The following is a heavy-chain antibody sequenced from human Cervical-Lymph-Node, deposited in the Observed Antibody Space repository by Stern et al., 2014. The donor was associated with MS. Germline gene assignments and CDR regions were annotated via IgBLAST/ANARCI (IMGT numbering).Heavy chain of an antibody. J-gene: IGHJ4*02. CDR2: IIPIFGTA. D-gene: IGHD6-19*01. V-gene: IGHV1-69*01. Sequence: VQLVQSGAEVKKPWSSVKVSCRASGGTFGSFAVNWVRQAPGQGLEWMGGIIPIFGTANYAQRFQGRVTITADESTTTAYMELNSLTSDDTAVYFCTREAIGHSGTFDFWGQGTLVTVSS. CDR3: TREAIGHSGTFDF. CDR1: GGTFGSFA.